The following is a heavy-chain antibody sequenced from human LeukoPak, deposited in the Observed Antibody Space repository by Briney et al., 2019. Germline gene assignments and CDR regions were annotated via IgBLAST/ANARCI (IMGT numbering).Heavy chain of an antibody. CDR3: AREATYYDILTDYVY. D-gene: IGHD3-9*01. V-gene: IGHV3-23*01. Sequence: GGSLRLSCAASGFTFSSYAMSWVRQAPGKGLEWVSTISGGGGTPYYGDSVKGRFTISRDNSKNTLYLQMNSLRAEDTAVYYCAREATYYDILTDYVYWGQGTLVTVSS. J-gene: IGHJ4*02. CDR1: GFTFSSYA. CDR2: ISGGGGTP.